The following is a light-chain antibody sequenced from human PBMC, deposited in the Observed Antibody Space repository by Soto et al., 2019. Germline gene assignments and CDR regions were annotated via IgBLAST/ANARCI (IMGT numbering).Light chain of an antibody. CDR2: DVS. CDR1: SSDVGAYHY. CDR3: SSYSNSRTLV. J-gene: IGLJ2*01. V-gene: IGLV2-14*03. Sequence: SALTQPASVSGSPGQSITISCTGTSSDVGAYHYVSWYQRHPGKAPKLMIYDVSNRPSGVSNRFSGSKSGNTASLTISGLQAEDEADYYCSSYSNSRTLVFGGGTKLTVL.